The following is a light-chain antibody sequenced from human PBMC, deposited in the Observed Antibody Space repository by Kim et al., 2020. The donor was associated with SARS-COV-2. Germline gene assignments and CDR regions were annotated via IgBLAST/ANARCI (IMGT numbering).Light chain of an antibody. V-gene: IGLV3-19*01. CDR3: NSRDTNDNVV. J-gene: IGLJ2*01. CDR1: SLRSYY. Sequence: SSELTQDPAVSVALGQIVRITCQGDSLRSYYATWYQQKPGQAPILLIYAKNNRPSGIPDRFSGSSSGNTASLTITGAQAEDEADYYCNSRDTNDNVVFGG. CDR2: AKN.